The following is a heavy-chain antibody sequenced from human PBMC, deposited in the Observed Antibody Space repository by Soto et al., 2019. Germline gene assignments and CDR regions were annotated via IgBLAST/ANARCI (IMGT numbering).Heavy chain of an antibody. J-gene: IGHJ6*02. V-gene: IGHV3-33*05. Sequence: QVQLVESGGGVVQPGRSLRLSCAASGFTFISYGMHWVRQAPGKGLQWVAYITCDSSDRYYEDSVKGRFTISRGNSKKMQYLQINSPAAEDWALGCCGRTTNGYEGIDVWGQGTTVTVSS. D-gene: IGHD4-4*01. CDR3: GRTTNGYEGIDV. CDR1: GFTFISYG. CDR2: ITCDSSDR.